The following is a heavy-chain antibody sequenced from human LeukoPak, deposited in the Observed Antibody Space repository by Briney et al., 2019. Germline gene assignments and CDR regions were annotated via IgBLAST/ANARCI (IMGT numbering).Heavy chain of an antibody. D-gene: IGHD6-19*01. V-gene: IGHV1-18*01. Sequence: GASVKVSFKASGYTFNTYGISWVRQAPGQGLEWMGWISTYDGNTNYAQNLQGRVTMTTDTSTRTAYMELRSLRSGDTAVYYCARWSYSSDWYFGTFDIWGQGTTVTISS. CDR2: ISTYDGNT. J-gene: IGHJ3*02. CDR3: ARWSYSSDWYFGTFDI. CDR1: GYTFNTYG.